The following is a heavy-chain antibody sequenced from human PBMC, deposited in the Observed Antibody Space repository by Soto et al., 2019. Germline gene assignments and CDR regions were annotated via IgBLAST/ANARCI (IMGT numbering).Heavy chain of an antibody. CDR3: ARGLSLRYFDWSRAYYGMDV. D-gene: IGHD3-9*01. J-gene: IGHJ6*02. Sequence: GASVKVSCKASGGTFSSYAISWVRQAPGQGLEWMGGIIPIFGTANYAQKFQGRVTITADESTSTAYMELSSVTAADTAVYYCARGLSLRYFDWSRAYYGMDVWGQGTTVTVSS. V-gene: IGHV1-69*13. CDR2: IIPIFGTA. CDR1: GGTFSSYA.